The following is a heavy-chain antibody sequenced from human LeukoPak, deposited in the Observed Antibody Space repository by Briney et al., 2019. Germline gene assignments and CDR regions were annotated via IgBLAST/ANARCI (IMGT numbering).Heavy chain of an antibody. J-gene: IGHJ4*02. D-gene: IGHD3-10*01. CDR1: GGSISSSSYY. CDR3: ARQRYYYGSGSYRPLDY. Sequence: SETLSLTCTVSGGSISSSSYYWDWIRQPPGKGLEWIGSISYSGTTYYNPSLKSRVTISVDTSKNQFSLKLNSVTAADTVVYYCARQRYYYGSGSYRPLDYWGQGTLVTVSS. CDR2: ISYSGTT. V-gene: IGHV4-39*01.